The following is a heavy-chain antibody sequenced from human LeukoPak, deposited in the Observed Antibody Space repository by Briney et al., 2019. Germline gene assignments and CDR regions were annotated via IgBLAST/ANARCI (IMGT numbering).Heavy chain of an antibody. Sequence: SETLSLTCTVSGGSISTYYWSWIRQPPGKGLEWIGYIYYSGNTNYNPSLKSRVTISIDTSKNQFSLRLSSVTAADTAVYYCAREWQQLVPRYFDLWGRGTLVTVSS. D-gene: IGHD6-13*01. CDR3: AREWQQLVPRYFDL. CDR2: IYYSGNT. CDR1: GGSISTYY. V-gene: IGHV4-59*01. J-gene: IGHJ2*01.